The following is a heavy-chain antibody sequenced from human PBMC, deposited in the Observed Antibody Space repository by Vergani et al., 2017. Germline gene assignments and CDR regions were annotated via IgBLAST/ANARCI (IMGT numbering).Heavy chain of an antibody. CDR1: GGTFSSYA. CDR3: ASWGGVGYRKTPDYFDY. CDR2: IIPIFGTA. J-gene: IGHJ4*02. Sequence: QVQLVQSGAEVKKPGSSVKVSCKASGGTFSSYAISWVRQAPGQGLEWMGRIIPIFGTANYAKKFQGRVTITEDESTSTAYMELSSRRSEDTAVYYCASWGGVGYRKTPDYFDYWGQGTLVTVSS. D-gene: IGHD1-14*01. V-gene: IGHV1-69*13.